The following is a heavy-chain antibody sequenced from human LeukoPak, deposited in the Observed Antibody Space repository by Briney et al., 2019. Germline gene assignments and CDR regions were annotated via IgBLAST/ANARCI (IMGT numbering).Heavy chain of an antibody. CDR2: INPNSGGT. J-gene: IGHJ2*01. D-gene: IGHD4-17*01. Sequence: ASVKVSCKASGYDFSNFGISWVRQAPGQGLEWMGWINPNSGGTNYAQKFQGSVTMTRDTSISTAYMELTRLNSDDTAVYYCAKNMGYGDYWYFDLWGRGTLVTVSS. CDR3: AKNMGYGDYWYFDL. CDR1: GYDFSNFG. V-gene: IGHV1-2*02.